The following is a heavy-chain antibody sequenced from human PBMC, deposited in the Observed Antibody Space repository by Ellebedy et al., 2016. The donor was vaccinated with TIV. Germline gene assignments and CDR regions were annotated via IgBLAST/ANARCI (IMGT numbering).Heavy chain of an antibody. CDR3: ARDFYLDV. CDR2: IKRDGSDT. Sequence: GESLKISCAASGFTFSSYWMYWVRQAPGKGPVWVSRIKRDGSDTDYADSVKGRFTISRDNAKNTLSLQMNGLSAEDTAIYYCARDFYLDVWGQGTTVTVSS. V-gene: IGHV3-74*01. D-gene: IGHD2/OR15-2a*01. J-gene: IGHJ6*02. CDR1: GFTFSSYW.